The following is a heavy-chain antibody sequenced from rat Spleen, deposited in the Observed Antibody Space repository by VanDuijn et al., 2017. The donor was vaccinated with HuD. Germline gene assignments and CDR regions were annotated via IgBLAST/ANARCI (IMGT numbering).Heavy chain of an antibody. CDR3: ARHPTYYGFDGDWFAC. D-gene: IGHD1-9*01. CDR1: GFIFSDYN. CDR2: IIYDGSRT. J-gene: IGHJ3*01. V-gene: IGHV5S10*01. Sequence: EVQLVESGGGLVQPGRSLKLSCAASGFIFSDYNMAWVRQAPKKGLEWVATIIYDGSRTYYLDSVKGRFTISRDNAKSTLYLQMDSLRSEDTATYYCARHPTYYGFDGDWFACWGQGTLVTVSS.